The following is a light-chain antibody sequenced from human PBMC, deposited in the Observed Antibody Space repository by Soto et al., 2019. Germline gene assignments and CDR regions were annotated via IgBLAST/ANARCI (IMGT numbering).Light chain of an antibody. J-gene: IGKJ1*01. CDR2: DVS. Sequence: DIQLTQSPSSLAASVGDRCIITCRASQSISGGLAWYQKKPEKAPRLLIYDVSGLQSGVPSRFSGSGSGTDFTLTISSLQPEDFATYYCQQYNSYSPWTFGQGTKVDI. V-gene: IGKV1-5*01. CDR3: QQYNSYSPWT. CDR1: QSISGG.